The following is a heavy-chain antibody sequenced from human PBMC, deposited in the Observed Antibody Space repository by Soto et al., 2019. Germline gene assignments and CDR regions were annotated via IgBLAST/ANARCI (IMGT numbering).Heavy chain of an antibody. V-gene: IGHV1-46*01. CDR3: ARSSYDSSGYSDY. Sequence: GASVKVSCKAPADTFTSYYIHWVRQAPGHGLEWMGIINPNGGSTRFAQTFQGRITMTTDTSTSTVYMELSSLRSEDTAVYYCARSSYDSSGYSDYWGQGTLVTVSS. CDR2: INPNGGST. J-gene: IGHJ4*02. D-gene: IGHD3-22*01. CDR1: ADTFTSYY.